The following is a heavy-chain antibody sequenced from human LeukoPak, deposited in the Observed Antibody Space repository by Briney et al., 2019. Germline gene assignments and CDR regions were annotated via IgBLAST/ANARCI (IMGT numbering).Heavy chain of an antibody. V-gene: IGHV5-51*01. J-gene: IGHJ4*02. CDR3: ERKIPWGRSGDY. Sequence: GESLKISCKASGYSFTSYWIGWVRHMPGKGLEWMGIIDPSDSETRYTPSFQGQVTISVDKSLTTAYLQWNSLKASDTAMYYCERKIPWGRSGDYGGQGTLVTVSS. CDR1: GYSFTSYW. CDR2: IDPSDSET. D-gene: IGHD3-10*01.